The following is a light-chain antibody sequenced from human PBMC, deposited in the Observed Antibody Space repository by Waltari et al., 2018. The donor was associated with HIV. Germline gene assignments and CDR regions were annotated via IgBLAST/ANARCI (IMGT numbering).Light chain of an antibody. Sequence: QSALTQPPSVSGSPGQSVTISCTGTSRDVGTYNRVPWYQPPPDSAPKLMIYHVSNRPSRVPRRFSGSKSGNTASLTISGLQAEDEADYYCSSYTSSNTFVVFGGVTKLTVL. CDR2: HVS. CDR1: SRDVGTYNR. J-gene: IGLJ2*01. CDR3: SSYTSSNTFVV. V-gene: IGLV2-18*02.